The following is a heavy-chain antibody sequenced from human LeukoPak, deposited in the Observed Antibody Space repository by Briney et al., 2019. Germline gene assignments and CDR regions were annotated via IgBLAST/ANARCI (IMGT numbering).Heavy chain of an antibody. V-gene: IGHV3-66*01. D-gene: IGHD3-10*01. Sequence: GGSLRLSCAASGFTVSSNYMSWVRQAPGKGLEWVSVIYSGGRTYYADSVKGRFTISRDNSKNTLYLQMNSLRAEDTAVYYCARDRRSGSYFGYWGQGTLVTVSS. J-gene: IGHJ4*02. CDR2: IYSGGRT. CDR3: ARDRRSGSYFGY. CDR1: GFTVSSNY.